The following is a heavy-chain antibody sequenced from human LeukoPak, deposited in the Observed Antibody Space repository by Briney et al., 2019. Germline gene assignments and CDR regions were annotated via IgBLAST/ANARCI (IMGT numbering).Heavy chain of an antibody. CDR3: ARELRLGELSYHSTPPTFDP. V-gene: IGHV1-8*01. CDR1: GYTVTSYD. J-gene: IGHJ5*02. D-gene: IGHD3-16*02. CDR2: VSPNSGNT. Sequence: ASVKVSCKASGYTVTSYDLNWVRQATGQGLEWRGWVSPNSGNTGYAQKFQGRVPMTRDTSISTVYMELRSLRSDDTAVYYCARELRLGELSYHSTPPTFDPWGQGTLVTVSS.